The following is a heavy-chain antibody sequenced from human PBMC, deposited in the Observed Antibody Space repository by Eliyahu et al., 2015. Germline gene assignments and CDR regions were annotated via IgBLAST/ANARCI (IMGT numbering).Heavy chain of an antibody. J-gene: IGHJ4*02. CDR3: ARRGRDGYTRY. Sequence: QLQLQESGPGLVKPSETLSLTCTVXGGSISSSSYYWGWIRQPPGKGLEWIGSIYYSGSTYYNPSLKSRVTISVDTSKNQFSLKLSSVTAADTAVYYCARRGRDGYTRYWGQGTLVTVSS. CDR2: IYYSGST. CDR1: GGSISSSSYY. V-gene: IGHV4-39*01. D-gene: IGHD5-24*01.